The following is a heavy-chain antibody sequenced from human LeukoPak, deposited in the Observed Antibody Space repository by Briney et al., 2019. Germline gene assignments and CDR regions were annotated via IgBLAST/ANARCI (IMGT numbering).Heavy chain of an antibody. CDR2: ISANKGQT. V-gene: IGHV1-18*01. CDR3: ARDMRHYRYYESDEYYFNFEY. J-gene: IGHJ4*02. Sequence: ASVRVSCKASGYIFTSYGLSWVRQAPGQGREWMGWISANKGQTQYAQKFQGSLTITRDMSTRTVDMELRSLRSDDPAVYYCARDMRHYRYYESDEYYFNFEYWGQGTLVTVSS. CDR1: GYIFTSYG. D-gene: IGHD3-22*01.